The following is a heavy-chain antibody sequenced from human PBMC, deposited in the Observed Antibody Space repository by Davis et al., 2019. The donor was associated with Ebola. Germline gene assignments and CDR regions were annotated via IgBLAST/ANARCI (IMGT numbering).Heavy chain of an antibody. V-gene: IGHV1-18*01. CDR2: ISAYNGNT. Sequence: AASVKVSCKASGYTFTSYGISWVRQAPGQGLEWMGWISAYNGNTNYAQKLQGRVTMTRDTSTSTVYMELSSLRSEDTAVYYCARDLVSPIYDYIARYYGMDVWGQGTTVTVSS. J-gene: IGHJ6*02. CDR1: GYTFTSYG. D-gene: IGHD3-16*01. CDR3: ARDLVSPIYDYIARYYGMDV.